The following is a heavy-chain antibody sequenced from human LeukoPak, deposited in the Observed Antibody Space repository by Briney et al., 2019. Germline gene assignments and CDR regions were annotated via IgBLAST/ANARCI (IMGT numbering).Heavy chain of an antibody. D-gene: IGHD4-17*01. J-gene: IGHJ5*02. Sequence: SETLSLTCAVYGGSFSGYYWSWIRHPPGKGLEWIGYIYYSGSTKYNRSLMSRVTISIDTSKNQFSLKLSSVSAADSAVYYCARRIQENRMTTANNWFDPWGQGTLVTVSS. CDR1: GGSFSGYY. V-gene: IGHV4-59*08. CDR2: IYYSGST. CDR3: ARRIQENRMTTANNWFDP.